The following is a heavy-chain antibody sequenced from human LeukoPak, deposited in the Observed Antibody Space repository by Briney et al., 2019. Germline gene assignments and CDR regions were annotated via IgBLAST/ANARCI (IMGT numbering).Heavy chain of an antibody. Sequence: GGSLRLSCEASGFAFSNYGMHCVRQAPGKGLEWVAVIWYDGGSKKYYADSVKGRFTISRDNSKNTLYLQMNSLRAEDTAVYYCARVSGYYESSGYYQDNWFDPWGQGTLVTVSS. J-gene: IGHJ5*02. CDR3: ARVSGYYESSGYYQDNWFDP. CDR2: IWYDGGSKK. CDR1: GFAFSNYG. V-gene: IGHV3-33*01. D-gene: IGHD3-22*01.